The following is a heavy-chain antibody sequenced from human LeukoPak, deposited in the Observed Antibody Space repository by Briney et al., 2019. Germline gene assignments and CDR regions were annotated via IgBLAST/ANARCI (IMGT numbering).Heavy chain of an antibody. Sequence: GGSLRLSCAASGFTFSSYEMNWVRQAPGKGLEWVSVIYSGGSTYYADSVKGRFTISRDNSKNTLYLQMNSLRAEDTAVYYCARSYSGYDSFWGQGTLVTVSS. CDR1: GFTFSSYE. J-gene: IGHJ4*02. V-gene: IGHV3-66*01. D-gene: IGHD5-12*01. CDR3: ARSYSGYDSF. CDR2: IYSGGST.